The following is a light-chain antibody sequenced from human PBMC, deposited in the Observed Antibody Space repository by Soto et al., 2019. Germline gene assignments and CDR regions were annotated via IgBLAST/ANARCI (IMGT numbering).Light chain of an antibody. CDR3: QQYGSSPPT. J-gene: IGKJ1*01. V-gene: IGKV3-20*01. CDR2: ETS. Sequence: IVLTHPPGTLSLSPGERATLSCRASQIVSSGYLAWYQQKPGQAPRLLIYETSIRATVIPDRFSGSGSGTDFTLTISRLEPEDFAVYHCQQYGSSPPTFGQGTKVEIK. CDR1: QIVSSGY.